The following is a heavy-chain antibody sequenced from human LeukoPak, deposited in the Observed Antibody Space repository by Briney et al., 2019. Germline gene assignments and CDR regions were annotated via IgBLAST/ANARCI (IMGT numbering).Heavy chain of an antibody. D-gene: IGHD5-12*01. J-gene: IGHJ4*02. Sequence: KSGGSLRLSCAASGFTFSSYSMNWVRQAPGKGLEWVSSISSSSSYIYYADSVKGRFTISRDNAKNSLYLQMNSLRAEDTAVYYCARAGGYSGYVNNYFDYWGQGTLVTVSS. CDR1: GFTFSSYS. V-gene: IGHV3-21*01. CDR3: ARAGGYSGYVNNYFDY. CDR2: ISSSSSYI.